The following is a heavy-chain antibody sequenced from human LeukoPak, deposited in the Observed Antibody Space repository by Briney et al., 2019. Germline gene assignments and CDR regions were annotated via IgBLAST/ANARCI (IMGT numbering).Heavy chain of an antibody. CDR3: ARDRRGDGFNYDY. CDR2: IIPIFGTA. J-gene: IGHJ4*02. V-gene: IGHV1-69*13. CDR1: GGTFSSYA. Sequence: SVKVSCKASGGTFSSYAISWVRQAPGQGLEWMGGIIPIFGTANYAQKFQGRVTITADESTSTAYMELSSLRPEDTAVYYCARDRRGDGFNYDYWGQGTLVTVFS. D-gene: IGHD5-24*01.